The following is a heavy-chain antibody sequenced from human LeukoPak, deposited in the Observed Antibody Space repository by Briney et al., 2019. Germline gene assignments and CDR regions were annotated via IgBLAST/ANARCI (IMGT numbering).Heavy chain of an antibody. CDR2: VSGSGVST. CDR1: GFTFSSYTFSTYA. D-gene: IGHD2-15*01. CDR3: AKGVEDSGIYYYYYMDV. Sequence: GGFLRLSCAASGFTFSSYTFSTYAMSWVRQAPGKGLEWVSAVSGSGVSTYYADSVKGRFTISRDNSKNTLYLQMNGLRAEDTAVYYCAKGVEDSGIYYYYYMDVWGKGTTVTVSS. V-gene: IGHV3-23*01. J-gene: IGHJ6*03.